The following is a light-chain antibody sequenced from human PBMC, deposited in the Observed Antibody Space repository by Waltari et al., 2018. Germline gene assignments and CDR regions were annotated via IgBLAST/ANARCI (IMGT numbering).Light chain of an antibody. J-gene: IGKJ3*01. CDR2: GAS. V-gene: IGKV3-20*01. CDR3: QQYGSSPRT. Sequence: EIVLTQSPGTLSLSPGERATLSCRASQSVSSSYLAWYQQRPGQAPRLLIYGASSRATGIPYRFRGSESGTEFSLTISRLEPEDFAVYYCQQYGSSPRTFGPGTKVDIK. CDR1: QSVSSSY.